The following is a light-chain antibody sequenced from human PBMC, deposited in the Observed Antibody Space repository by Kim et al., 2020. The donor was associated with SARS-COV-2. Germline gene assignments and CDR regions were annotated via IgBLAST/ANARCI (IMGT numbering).Light chain of an antibody. V-gene: IGLV2-14*01. CDR1: SSDVGGYNY. CDR3: SSYTSSSTDV. J-gene: IGLJ1*01. Sequence: GQSVTISCTGTSSDVGGYNYVSWYQQHPGKAPKLMIYEVSNRPSGVSNRFSGSKSGNTASLTISGLQAEDEADYYCSSYTSSSTDVFGTGTKVTVL. CDR2: EVS.